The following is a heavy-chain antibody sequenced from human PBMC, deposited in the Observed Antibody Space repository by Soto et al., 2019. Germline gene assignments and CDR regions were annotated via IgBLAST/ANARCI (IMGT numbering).Heavy chain of an antibody. CDR1: GGTFSSYA. D-gene: IGHD1-1*01. CDR2: IIPILGIE. Sequence: QVQLVQSGAEVKKPGSSVKVSCKASGGTFSSYAITWVRQAPGPGLEWMGRIIPILGIENYAQKFQDRVTIPADKSTSTVYMELSSLRSEDTAVYYCARDRSTDPNYYYYMDVWGKGTTVTVSS. J-gene: IGHJ6*03. V-gene: IGHV1-69*04. CDR3: ARDRSTDPNYYYYMDV.